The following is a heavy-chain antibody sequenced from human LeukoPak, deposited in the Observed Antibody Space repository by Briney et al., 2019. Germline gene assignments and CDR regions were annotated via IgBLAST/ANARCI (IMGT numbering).Heavy chain of an antibody. Sequence: TGGSLRLSCAASGFTFSSYAMSWVRQAPGKGLEWVSAISGSGGSTHYADSVKGRFTISRDNSKNTLYLQMNSLRAEDTAVYYCAKEYSSSWYLGFDYWGQGTLVTVSS. J-gene: IGHJ4*02. CDR1: GFTFSSYA. V-gene: IGHV3-23*01. CDR2: ISGSGGST. D-gene: IGHD6-13*01. CDR3: AKEYSSSWYLGFDY.